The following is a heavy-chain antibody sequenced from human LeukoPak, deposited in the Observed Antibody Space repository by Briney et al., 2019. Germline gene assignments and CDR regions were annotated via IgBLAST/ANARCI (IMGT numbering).Heavy chain of an antibody. CDR3: ARAGQQLVPYYFNY. CDR2: ISGSGGST. Sequence: GGSLRLSCGVSGFTFSNYAMSWVRQAPGKGLEWVSGISGSGGSTYYTDSMKGRFTISRDNSKNTLYLQMNSLRADDTGVYFCARAGQQLVPYYFNYWGQGILVTVSS. J-gene: IGHJ4*02. D-gene: IGHD6-13*01. V-gene: IGHV3-23*01. CDR1: GFTFSNYA.